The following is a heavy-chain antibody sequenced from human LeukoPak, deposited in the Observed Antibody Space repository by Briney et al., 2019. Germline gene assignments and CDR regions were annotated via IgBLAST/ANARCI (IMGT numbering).Heavy chain of an antibody. Sequence: RPSETLSLTCAVYGGSFSGYYWSWIRQPPGKGLEWIGEINHSGSTNYNPSLKGRLTISVDTSRNQFSPRLTSVTAADTAVYYCARKKDNGDYHIDYWGQGTLVTVSS. CDR3: ARKKDNGDYHIDY. CDR2: INHSGST. V-gene: IGHV4-34*09. CDR1: GGSFSGYY. D-gene: IGHD4-17*01. J-gene: IGHJ4*02.